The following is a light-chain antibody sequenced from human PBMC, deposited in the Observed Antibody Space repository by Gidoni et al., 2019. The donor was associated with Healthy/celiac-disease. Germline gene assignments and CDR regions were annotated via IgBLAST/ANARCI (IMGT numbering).Light chain of an antibody. V-gene: IGLV1-36*01. Sequence: QSVLTQPPSVPDAPRQRVTISCSGSSSNIGNNAVNWYQQLPGKAPKLLIYYDDLLPPGVSDRFSGSKSGTSASLAISGLQSEDEADYYCAAWDDSLNGRVFGGGTKLTVL. CDR3: AAWDDSLNGRV. J-gene: IGLJ2*01. CDR2: YDD. CDR1: SSNIGNNA.